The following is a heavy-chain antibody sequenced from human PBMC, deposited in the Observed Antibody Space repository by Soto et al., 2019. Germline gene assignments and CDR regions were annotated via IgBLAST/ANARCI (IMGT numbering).Heavy chain of an antibody. CDR2: ISGSGRTK. J-gene: IGHJ4*02. V-gene: IGHV3-11*01. D-gene: IGHD5-18*01. Sequence: QVQLVESGGDLVKPGGSLRLSSAASGFSFSDDYMSWIRQAPGKGLEWVSYISGSGRTKHYANSVEGRFTVSRDNGKNILYLQMDSLRAEDTAVYYCARAPIAMVRAGYFDYWGQGTLVTVSS. CDR1: GFSFSDDY. CDR3: ARAPIAMVRAGYFDY.